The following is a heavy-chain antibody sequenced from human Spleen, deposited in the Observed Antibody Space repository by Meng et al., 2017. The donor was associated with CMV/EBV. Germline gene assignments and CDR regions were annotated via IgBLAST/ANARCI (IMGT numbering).Heavy chain of an antibody. CDR3: ARVEGAFIAVPGTTFDY. CDR1: GGSISSSSYH. D-gene: IGHD6-19*01. J-gene: IGHJ4*02. Sequence: SETLSLTCTVSGGSISSSSYHWAWIRGPPGKGLEWFGRIYYSGSTYYNPSLKSRVTISVDTSTNQCSLKLNSVTAADTALYYCARVEGAFIAVPGTTFDYWGQGTLVTVSS. V-gene: IGHV4-39*07. CDR2: IYYSGST.